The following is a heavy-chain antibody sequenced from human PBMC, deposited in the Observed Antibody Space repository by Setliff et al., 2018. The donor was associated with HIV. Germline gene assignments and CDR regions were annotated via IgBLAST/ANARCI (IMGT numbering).Heavy chain of an antibody. J-gene: IGHJ4*02. CDR1: GFSLSYYR. V-gene: IGHV3-7*01. CDR3: ARRDCSGGSCYMGY. Sequence: PGGSLRLSCAASGFSLSYYRMNWVRQAPGKGLEWVANIEQDGSEKYYVDSVKGRFTISRDNTKNSLYLQMNSLRAEDTAVYYCARRDCSGGSCYMGYWGQGTLVTVSS. CDR2: IEQDGSEK. D-gene: IGHD2-15*01.